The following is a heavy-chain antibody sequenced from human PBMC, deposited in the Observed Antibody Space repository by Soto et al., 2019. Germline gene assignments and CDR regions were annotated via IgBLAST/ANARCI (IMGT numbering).Heavy chain of an antibody. V-gene: IGHV3-33*01. Sequence: PGGSLRLSCAASGFTFSSHCMHWVRQAPGKGLEWVAVIWYDGSNNYYADSVKGRFTISRDNSRNTLYLQINSLRAEDTAVYYCAREQYYSGSGSSSGFDYWGQGTLVTVSS. CDR1: GFTFSSHC. J-gene: IGHJ4*02. D-gene: IGHD3-10*01. CDR2: IWYDGSNN. CDR3: AREQYYSGSGSSSGFDY.